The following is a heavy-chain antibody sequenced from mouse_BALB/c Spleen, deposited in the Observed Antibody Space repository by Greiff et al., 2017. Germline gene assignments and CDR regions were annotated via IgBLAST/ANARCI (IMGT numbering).Heavy chain of an antibody. V-gene: IGHV5-17*02. CDR3: ARSPITTVVEDWYFDV. Sequence: DVKLVESGGGLVQPGGSRKLSCAASGFTFSSFGMHWVRQAPEKGLEWVAYISSGSSTIYYADTVKGRFTISRDNPKNTLFLQMTSLRSEDTAMYYCARSPITTVVEDWYFDVWGAGTTVTVSS. CDR2: ISSGSSTI. CDR1: GFTFSSFG. D-gene: IGHD1-1*01. J-gene: IGHJ1*01.